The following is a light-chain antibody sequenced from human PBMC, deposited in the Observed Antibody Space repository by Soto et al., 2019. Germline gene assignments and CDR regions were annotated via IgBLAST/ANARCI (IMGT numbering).Light chain of an antibody. CDR1: SSDVGGYNY. CDR2: DVS. Sequence: QSALTQPASVSGSPGQSITISCTGTSSDVGGYNYVSWYQQHPGKAPKLMIYDVSNRPSGVSNRFSGSKSGNMASLTISGLQAEDEADYYCSSYTSSSTLVVFGGGTKVTVL. CDR3: SSYTSSSTLVV. J-gene: IGLJ2*01. V-gene: IGLV2-14*03.